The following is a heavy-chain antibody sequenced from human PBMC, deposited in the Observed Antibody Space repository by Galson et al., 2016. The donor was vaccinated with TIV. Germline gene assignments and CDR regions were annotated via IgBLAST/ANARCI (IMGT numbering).Heavy chain of an antibody. Sequence: PALVKPTQTLTLTCTFSGFSLSTNEMCVGWIRRPPGKVLEWLARIDWDDDIYYNTSLKTRLTISKDTSKNQVVFKMTNVDPTDTGTYYCARMVYGDYPPRFYYDSWGQGALVTVSS. CDR1: GFSLSTNEMC. CDR2: IDWDDDI. D-gene: IGHD2-21*02. V-gene: IGHV2-70*11. J-gene: IGHJ4*02. CDR3: ARMVYGDYPPRFYYDS.